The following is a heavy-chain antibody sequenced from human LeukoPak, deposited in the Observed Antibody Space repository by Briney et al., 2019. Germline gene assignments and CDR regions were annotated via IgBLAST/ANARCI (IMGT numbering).Heavy chain of an antibody. CDR2: INYSGST. CDR3: ARDISGYDYFDY. CDR1: GGSLSGYY. J-gene: IGHJ4*02. V-gene: IGHV4-34*01. D-gene: IGHD5-12*01. Sequence: SETLSLTCSVYGGSLSGYYWSWVRQAPGKGLEWIGEINYSGSTNYNPSLKSRVTISLDTSKNQFSLKLSSVTAADTAVYYCARDISGYDYFDYWGQGTLVTVSS.